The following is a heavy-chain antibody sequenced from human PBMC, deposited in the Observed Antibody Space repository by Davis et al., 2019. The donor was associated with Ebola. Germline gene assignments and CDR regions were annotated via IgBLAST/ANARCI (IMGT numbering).Heavy chain of an antibody. J-gene: IGHJ4*02. CDR1: GYSFTSYH. CDR3: AREDIIVILGTTGPTYLDY. D-gene: IGHD4-17*01. Sequence: ASVKVSCKASGYSFTSYHLSWVRQAPGQGLEWVGWIHTYNGDTRYAETLQDRVTLTTDTSTRTAYLELRSLTSDDTAVYYCAREDIIVILGTTGPTYLDYWGQGTLVTVSS. V-gene: IGHV1-18*04. CDR2: IHTYNGDT.